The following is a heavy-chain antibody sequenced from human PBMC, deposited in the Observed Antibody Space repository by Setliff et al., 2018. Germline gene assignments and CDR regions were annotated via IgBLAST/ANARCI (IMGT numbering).Heavy chain of an antibody. CDR3: ANYEQRPRNLDY. V-gene: IGHV3-23*01. Sequence: GGSLRLSCAASGFAFNNYFMIWVRQAPGKGLEWVSSISNSGGEIHYADSVKGRFTISRDNPRSTLYLQMNSLRAEDTALYYCANYEQRPRNLDYWGQGTLVTVSS. D-gene: IGHD6-25*01. J-gene: IGHJ4*02. CDR1: GFAFNNYF. CDR2: ISNSGGEI.